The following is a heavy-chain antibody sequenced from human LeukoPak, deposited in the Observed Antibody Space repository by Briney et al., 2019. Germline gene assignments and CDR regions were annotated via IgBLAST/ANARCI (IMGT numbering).Heavy chain of an antibody. D-gene: IGHD3-3*01. CDR2: IWYDGSNK. V-gene: IGHV3-33*03. J-gene: IGHJ5*02. CDR1: GFTFSSYG. Sequence: PGGSLRLSCAASGFTFSSYGMHWVRQAPGKGLEWVAVIWYDGSNKYYADSVKGRFTISRDKSKNTLYLQMNSLRAEDTAVYYCAKASFGVAPNWFDPWGQGTLVTVSS. CDR3: AKASFGVAPNWFDP.